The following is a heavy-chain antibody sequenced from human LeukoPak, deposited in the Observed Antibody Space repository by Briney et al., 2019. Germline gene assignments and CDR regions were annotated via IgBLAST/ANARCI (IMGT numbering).Heavy chain of an antibody. D-gene: IGHD3-9*01. V-gene: IGHV1-69*04. CDR1: GGTFSSYA. CDR3: AATYYDILTPEDWYFDL. Sequence: GASVKVSCKASGGTFSSYAISWVRQAPGQGLEWMGRIIPILGIANYAQKFQGRVTITADKSTSTAYMELSSLRSEDTAVYYCAATYYDILTPEDWYFDLWGRGTLVTVSS. J-gene: IGHJ2*01. CDR2: IIPILGIA.